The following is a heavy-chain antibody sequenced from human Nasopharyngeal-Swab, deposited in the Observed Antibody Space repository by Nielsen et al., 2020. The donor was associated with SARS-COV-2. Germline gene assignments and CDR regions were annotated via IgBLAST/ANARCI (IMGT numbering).Heavy chain of an antibody. V-gene: IGHV3-23*01. CDR2: IRGSASST. Sequence: GESLKISCAASGFTFSHYATSWVRQAPGKGLEWVSSIRGSASSTYYADSVKGRFTISRDNSKNTLYLQMNSLRAEDTAVYYCAKVAADRSSGGWFDPWGQGTLVTVSS. J-gene: IGHJ5*02. CDR1: GFTFSHYA. CDR3: AKVAADRSSGGWFDP. D-gene: IGHD6-6*01.